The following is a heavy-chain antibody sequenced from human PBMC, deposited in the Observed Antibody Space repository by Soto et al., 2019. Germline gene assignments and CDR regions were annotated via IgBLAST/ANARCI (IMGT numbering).Heavy chain of an antibody. V-gene: IGHV4-4*07. CDR2: IYTSGST. CDR1: GGSISSYY. J-gene: IGHJ4*02. Sequence: PSETLSLTCTVSGGSISSYYWSWIRQPAGKGLGWIGRIYTSGSTNYNPSLKSRVTMSVDTSKNQFSLKLSSVTAADTAVYYCARDSSGFPHGGVWGQGTLVTVSS. CDR3: ARDSSGFPHGGV. D-gene: IGHD3-22*01.